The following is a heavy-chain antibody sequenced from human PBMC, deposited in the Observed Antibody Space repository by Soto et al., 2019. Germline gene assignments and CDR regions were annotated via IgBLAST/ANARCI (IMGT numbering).Heavy chain of an antibody. D-gene: IGHD2-21*01. J-gene: IGHJ3*01. Sequence: SQTISITCAISGDSVSSKSAAWIWIRQSPSRGLEWLGRTYYRSKWYNDYAVSVKSRITINPDTSKNQFSLQLNSVTPGDTAVYYCARVPYPFHLNSDHEDAFDFPSQGTMDIGS. CDR3: ARVPYPFHLNSDHEDAFDF. CDR1: GDSVSSKSAA. V-gene: IGHV6-1*01. CDR2: TYYRSKWYN.